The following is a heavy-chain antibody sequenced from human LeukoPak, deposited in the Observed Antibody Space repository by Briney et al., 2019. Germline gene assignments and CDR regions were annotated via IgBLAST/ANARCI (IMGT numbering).Heavy chain of an antibody. J-gene: IGHJ6*02. V-gene: IGHV5-51*01. CDR1: GYSFTSYW. D-gene: IGHD6-13*01. Sequence: GESLKISCKGSGYSFTSYWIGWVRQMPGKGLEWMGIIYPGDSDTRYSPSFQGQVTISADKSISTAYLQWSSLKASDTAMYYCARSQQLVFDYYYYGMDVWGQGTTVTGSS. CDR3: ARSQQLVFDYYYYGMDV. CDR2: IYPGDSDT.